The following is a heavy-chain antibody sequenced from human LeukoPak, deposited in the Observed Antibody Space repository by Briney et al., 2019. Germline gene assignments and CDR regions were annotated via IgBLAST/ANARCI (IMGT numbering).Heavy chain of an antibody. CDR3: ARDEPASYCSGASCRTYAMDV. D-gene: IGHD2-15*01. Sequence: GGSLRLSCTASGFTFSIFSMNWVRQAPGKGLEWVSSISISGSYTYYAGSVKGRFTISRDNAKNSLSLQMSTLRPEDTAVYYCARDEPASYCSGASCRTYAMDVWGQGTTVTVSS. CDR2: ISISGSYT. CDR1: GFTFSIFS. V-gene: IGHV3-21*01. J-gene: IGHJ6*02.